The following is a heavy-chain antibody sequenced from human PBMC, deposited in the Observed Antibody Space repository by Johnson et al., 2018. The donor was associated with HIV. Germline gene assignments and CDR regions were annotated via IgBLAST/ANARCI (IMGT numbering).Heavy chain of an antibody. D-gene: IGHD1-26*01. V-gene: IGHV3-66*02. Sequence: VQLVESGGGLVQPGGSLRLSCGGSGLIFRTYWMSWVRQAPGKGLEWVSLIYTGGSTFYADSVKGRFTISRDNSKNALYLQMNSLRAEDTAVYYCARVRVGAFDIWGQGTMVTVSS. CDR1: GLIFRTYW. CDR2: IYTGGST. J-gene: IGHJ3*02. CDR3: ARVRVGAFDI.